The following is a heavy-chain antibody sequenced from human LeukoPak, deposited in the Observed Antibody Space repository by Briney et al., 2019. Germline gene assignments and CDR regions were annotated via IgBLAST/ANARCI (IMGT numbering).Heavy chain of an antibody. V-gene: IGHV1-2*02. CDR2: INPNSGGT. CDR1: GYTFTSYG. Sequence: ASVKVSCKASGYTFTSYGISWVRQAPGQGLEWMGWINPNSGGTNYAQKFQGRVTMTRDTSISTAYMELSRLRSDDTAVYYCARPKPYDFWSGYYTPRKYYFDYWGKGTLVTVSS. CDR3: ARPKPYDFWSGYYTPRKYYFDY. D-gene: IGHD3-3*01. J-gene: IGHJ4*02.